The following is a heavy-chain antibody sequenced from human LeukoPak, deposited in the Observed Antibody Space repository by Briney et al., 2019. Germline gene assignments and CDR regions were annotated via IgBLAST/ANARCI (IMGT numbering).Heavy chain of an antibody. J-gene: IGHJ4*02. CDR2: IIPMLGIA. CDR1: GGTFSSYA. CDR3: ARYSDYYVSGSYYTH. V-gene: IGHV1-69*04. D-gene: IGHD3-10*01. Sequence: ASVKVSCKASGGTFSSYAISCVRQAPGRGLEWMGRIIPMLGIANYAQKFHGRVTITADKSTSTAYMELSSLRSEDTDLYYCARYSDYYVSGSYYTHWGQVTLVTASS.